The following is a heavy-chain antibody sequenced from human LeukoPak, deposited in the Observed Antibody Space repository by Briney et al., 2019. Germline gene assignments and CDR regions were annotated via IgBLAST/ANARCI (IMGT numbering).Heavy chain of an antibody. CDR1: GGSISNY. J-gene: IGHJ2*01. V-gene: IGHV4-59*08. D-gene: IGHD2-21*01. Sequence: SETLTLTCSVSGGSISNYWSWIRQPPGKGLKWIGYMYYSGTANYNPSLKSRATISVDTSKKQFSLKLSSVTAADTAVYYCARRTGDEYFDLWGRGTLVVVSS. CDR3: ARRTGDEYFDL. CDR2: MYYSGTA.